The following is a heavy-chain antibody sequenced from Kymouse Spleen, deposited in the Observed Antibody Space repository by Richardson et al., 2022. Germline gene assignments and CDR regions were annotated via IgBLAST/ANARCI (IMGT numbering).Heavy chain of an antibody. V-gene: IGHV3-30*18. D-gene: IGHD3-10*01. CDR3: AKGGYYGSGSPPSY. CDR2: ISYDGSNK. CDR1: GFTFSSYG. J-gene: IGHJ4*02. Sequence: QVQLVESGGGVVQPGRSLRLSCAASGFTFSSYGMHWVRQAPGKGLEWVAVISYDGSNKYYADSVKGRFTISRDNSKNTLYLQMNSLRAEDTAVYYCAKGGYYGSGSPPSYWGQGTLVTVSS.